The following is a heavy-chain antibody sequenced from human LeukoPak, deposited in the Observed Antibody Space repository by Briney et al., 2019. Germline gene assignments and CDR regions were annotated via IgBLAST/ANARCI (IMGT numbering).Heavy chain of an antibody. CDR2: IYHSGST. D-gene: IGHD3-22*01. CDR3: ARGPFYYDSSGYYPGAFDI. J-gene: IGHJ3*02. CDR1: GGSISSSNW. Sequence: SETLSLTCAVSGGSISSSNWWSWVRQPPGKGLEWIGEIYHSGSTNYNPSLKSRVTISVDRSKNQFSLKLSSVTAADTAVYYCARGPFYYDSSGYYPGAFDIWGQGTMVTVSS. V-gene: IGHV4-4*02.